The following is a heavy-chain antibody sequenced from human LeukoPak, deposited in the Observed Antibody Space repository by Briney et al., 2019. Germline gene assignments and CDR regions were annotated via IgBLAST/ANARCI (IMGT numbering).Heavy chain of an antibody. Sequence: SETLSLTCTVSGESISGFYWTWIRQPPGKGLEWIGYIYYSGSTNYNPSLKSRVTISVDTSKNQFSLKLSSVTAPDTAVYYCARGVVTAPQTFDYWGQGTLVTVSS. V-gene: IGHV4-59*01. CDR3: ARGVVTAPQTFDY. CDR1: GESISGFY. D-gene: IGHD2-21*02. CDR2: IYYSGST. J-gene: IGHJ4*02.